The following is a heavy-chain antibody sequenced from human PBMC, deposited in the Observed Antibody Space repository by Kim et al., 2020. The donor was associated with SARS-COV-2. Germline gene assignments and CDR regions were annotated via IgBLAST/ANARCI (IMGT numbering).Heavy chain of an antibody. J-gene: IGHJ6*02. CDR1: GYTFTSYA. CDR2: INTNTGNP. D-gene: IGHD3-10*01. V-gene: IGHV7-4-1*02. Sequence: ASVKVSCKASGYTFTSYAMNWVRQAPGQWVEWMGWINTNTGNPTYAQGFTGRFVFSLDTSVSTAYLQISSLKAEDTAVYYCAREDLWFGELSHYYYYGMDVWGQGTTVTVSS. CDR3: AREDLWFGELSHYYYYGMDV.